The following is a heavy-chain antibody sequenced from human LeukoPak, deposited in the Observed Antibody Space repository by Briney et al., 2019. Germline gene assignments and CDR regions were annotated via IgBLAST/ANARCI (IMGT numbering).Heavy chain of an antibody. D-gene: IGHD5-24*01. V-gene: IGHV4-59*01. Sequence: QTSETLSLTCTVSGDSSSLSYWSWLRQPPGKGLEWVGFIYYTGSTNYNPSFKSRVTMSLDTSKNQFSLKLISVTAADTAVYYCARGRDAYKTGYWGQGTLVTVSS. CDR1: GDSSSLSY. J-gene: IGHJ4*02. CDR3: ARGRDAYKTGY. CDR2: IYYTGST.